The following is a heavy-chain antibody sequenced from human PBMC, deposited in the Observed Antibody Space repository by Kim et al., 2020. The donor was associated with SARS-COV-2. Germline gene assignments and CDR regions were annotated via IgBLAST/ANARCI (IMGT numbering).Heavy chain of an antibody. CDR2: IYYSGST. Sequence: SETLSLTCTVSGGSISSGDYYWSWIRQPPGKGLEWIGYIYYSGSTYYNPSLKSRVTISVDTSKNQFSLKLSSVTAADTAVYYCARERVELWFGELPLGWYFDLWGRGTLVTVSS. CDR1: GGSISSGDYY. J-gene: IGHJ2*01. CDR3: ARERVELWFGELPLGWYFDL. D-gene: IGHD3-10*01. V-gene: IGHV4-30-4*01.